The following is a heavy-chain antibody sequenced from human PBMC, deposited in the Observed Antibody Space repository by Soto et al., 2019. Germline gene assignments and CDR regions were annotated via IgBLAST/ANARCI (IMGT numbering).Heavy chain of an antibody. CDR1: GGTFSSYS. Sequence: ASVKVSCKASGGTFSSYSINWVRQAPGQGLEWMGRLIPMFGTTDYAQRFQGRVTFTADESTSTASMEVTNLTSEDTAVYYCARAVVLTFTRYYDMDVWGQGTTVTVSS. CDR3: ARAVVLTFTRYYDMDV. V-gene: IGHV1-69*13. J-gene: IGHJ6*02. CDR2: LIPMFGTT. D-gene: IGHD3-22*01.